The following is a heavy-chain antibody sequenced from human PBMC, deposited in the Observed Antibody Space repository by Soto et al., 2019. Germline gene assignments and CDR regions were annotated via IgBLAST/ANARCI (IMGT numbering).Heavy chain of an antibody. V-gene: IGHV4-59*01. CDR1: NGSISTYY. Sequence: SETLSLTCTVSNGSISTYYWTWVRQPPGKGLEWIGYVYYSGSSNYNPSLKSRVGMSIDTSKNQFSLELKSVTAADTATYYCVRDYLLAGFDTWGQGILVTVSS. J-gene: IGHJ5*02. D-gene: IGHD6-19*01. CDR2: VYYSGSS. CDR3: VRDYLLAGFDT.